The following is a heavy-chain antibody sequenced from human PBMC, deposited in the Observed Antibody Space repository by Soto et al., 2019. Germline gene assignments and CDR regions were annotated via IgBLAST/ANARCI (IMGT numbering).Heavy chain of an antibody. CDR1: GGSISSSSYY. J-gene: IGHJ4*02. D-gene: IGHD3-22*01. Sequence: QMQLQESGPGLVKPSETLSLTCTVSGGSISSSSYYCGWIRQPPGQGLEWLGTIYSLVNTYYNPSLKSRVTTSVDRSNSHLVLKLSSVTAPDTSGYSCARQIYDISGYYYAYWGQGTIVTVSS. V-gene: IGHV4-39*01. CDR3: ARQIYDISGYYYAY. CDR2: IYSLVNT.